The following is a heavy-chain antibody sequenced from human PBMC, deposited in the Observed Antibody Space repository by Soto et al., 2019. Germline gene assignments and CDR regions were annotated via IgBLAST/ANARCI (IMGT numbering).Heavy chain of an antibody. V-gene: IGHV3-7*01. CDR3: AGGNALDV. Sequence: EVQLVESGGGVVQPGGSLRLSCAASRFTFSTYWMTWVRLTPGKGLEWVANIHQDGNEKYYMDSVKGRFTIARDNAKNSRYLQMTSLRAEDTAVYYFAGGNALDVWGQGTTVTVSS. CDR1: RFTFSTYW. CDR2: IHQDGNEK. J-gene: IGHJ6*02.